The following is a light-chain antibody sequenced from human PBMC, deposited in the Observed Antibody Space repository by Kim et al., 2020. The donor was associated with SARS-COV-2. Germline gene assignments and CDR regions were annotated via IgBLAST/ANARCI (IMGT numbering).Light chain of an antibody. J-gene: IGLJ2*01. CDR1: SNDLIYYNF. V-gene: IGLV2-14*03. Sequence: GKSIPFSCPGNSNDLIYYNFVSCFQHPPGNAPTLIIYDVNHRPSGISNRFSASNSGTTASLTISGLPAEDEADYLCSTYASGNSRIFGGGTQLTVL. CDR3: STYASGNSRI. CDR2: DVN.